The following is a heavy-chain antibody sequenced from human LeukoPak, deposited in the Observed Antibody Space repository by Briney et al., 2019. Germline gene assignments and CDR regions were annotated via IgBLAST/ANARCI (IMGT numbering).Heavy chain of an antibody. CDR3: ARRKSTAMVAFDY. D-gene: IGHD5-18*01. Sequence: PGGSLRLSCAASGFTFSSYAMHWVRQAPGKGLEWVSSISSSSSYIYYADSVKGRFTISRDNAKNSLYLQMNSLRAEDTAVYYCARRKSTAMVAFDYWGQGTLVTVSS. V-gene: IGHV3-21*01. CDR2: ISSSSSYI. CDR1: GFTFSSYA. J-gene: IGHJ4*02.